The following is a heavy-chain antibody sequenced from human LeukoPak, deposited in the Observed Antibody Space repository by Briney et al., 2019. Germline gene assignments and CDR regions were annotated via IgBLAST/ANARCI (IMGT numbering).Heavy chain of an antibody. V-gene: IGHV1-18*04. CDR1: GYTFTSYG. CDR3: ARGAKYYDILTGYRGNLALDY. Sequence: ASVKVSCKASGYTFTSYGISWVRQAPGQGLEWMGWISAYNGNTNNAKKLQGRVTMTTDTSTSTAYMELRSLRSDDTAVYYCARGAKYYDILTGYRGNLALDYWGQGTLVTVSS. J-gene: IGHJ4*02. D-gene: IGHD3-9*01. CDR2: ISAYNGNT.